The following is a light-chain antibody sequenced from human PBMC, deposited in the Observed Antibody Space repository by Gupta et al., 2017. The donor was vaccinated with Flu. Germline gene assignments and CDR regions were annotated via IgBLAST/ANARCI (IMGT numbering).Light chain of an antibody. CDR2: RAS. CDR3: RQSYSTPLLT. J-gene: IGKJ3*01. Sequence: SSLSASVGDRVTITCRASQSISNYLNWYQKKPGEAPKLLIYRASSLQSGVPSRFSGSGSGTDXTLTINXRQPEDSASYFCRQSYSTPLLTFGXGTKVDIK. CDR1: QSISNY. V-gene: IGKV1-39*01.